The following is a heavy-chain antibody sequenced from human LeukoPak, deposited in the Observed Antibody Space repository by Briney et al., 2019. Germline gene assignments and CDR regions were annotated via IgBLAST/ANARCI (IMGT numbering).Heavy chain of an antibody. CDR2: INSDGSST. V-gene: IGHV3-74*01. CDR3: ARGLPGHTSALGY. Sequence: GGSLRFSCVASGFTFSSYWMHWVRQAPGKGLVWVSRINSDGSSTTYADSVKGRFTISRDNAKNTVYVQMNSLRAEDTAVYYCARGLPGHTSALGYWGQGTLVTVSS. J-gene: IGHJ4*02. CDR1: GFTFSSYW. D-gene: IGHD6-25*01.